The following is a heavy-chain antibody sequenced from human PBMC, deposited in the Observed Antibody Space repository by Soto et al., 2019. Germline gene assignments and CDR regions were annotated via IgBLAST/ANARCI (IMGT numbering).Heavy chain of an antibody. V-gene: IGHV3-23*01. J-gene: IGHJ3*01. CDR2: VSPGGAVS. CDR1: GFTLSSCV. D-gene: IGHD7-27*01. CDR3: VRRAITATTNWGAFDV. Sequence: CGSLRLSCAASGFTLSSCVRNLVRQAPGEGLEWVSTVSPGGAVSQYTDSVTGRFTISRDNSRRTLHLQMDSLRAEDAAVYFCVRRAITATTNWGAFDVWGQGTVVTVSS.